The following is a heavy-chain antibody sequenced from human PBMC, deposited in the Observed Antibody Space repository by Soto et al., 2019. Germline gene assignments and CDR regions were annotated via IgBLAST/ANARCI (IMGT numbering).Heavy chain of an antibody. V-gene: IGHV4-30-4*01. D-gene: IGHD3-22*01. CDR2: IYYSGST. J-gene: IGHJ4*02. Sequence: SETLSLTCTVSGGSTSSGDYYWSWIRQPPGKGLEWIGYIYYSGSTYYNPSLKSRVTISVDTSKNQFSLKLSSVTAADTAVYYCASYYYDSSGYYPAFDYWGQGTLVTVSS. CDR3: ASYYYDSSGYYPAFDY. CDR1: GGSTSSGDYY.